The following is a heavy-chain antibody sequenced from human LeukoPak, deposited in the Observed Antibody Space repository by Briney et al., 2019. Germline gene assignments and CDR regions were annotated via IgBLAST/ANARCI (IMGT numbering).Heavy chain of an antibody. CDR3: ARGQSGSYYYYYYYMDV. V-gene: IGHV4-39*07. D-gene: IGHD5-12*01. CDR2: INHSGST. J-gene: IGHJ6*03. Sequence: SETLSLTCTVSGGSISSSSYYWGWIRQPPGKGLEWIGEINHSGSTNYNPSLKSRVTISVDTSKDQFSLKLSSVTAADTAVYYCARGQSGSYYYYYYYMDVWGKGTTVTVSS. CDR1: GGSISSSSYY.